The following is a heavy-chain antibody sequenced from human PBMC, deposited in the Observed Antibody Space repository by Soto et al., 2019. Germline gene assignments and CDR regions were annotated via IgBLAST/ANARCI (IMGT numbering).Heavy chain of an antibody. CDR3: ASHGLRLRAVLRFLEWLSLGAFDI. V-gene: IGHV4-31*03. CDR2: IYYSGST. CDR1: GGSISSGGYY. J-gene: IGHJ3*02. Sequence: SETLSLTCTVSGGSISSGGYYWSWIRQHPGKGLEWIGYIYYSGSTYYNPSLKSRVTISVDTSKNQFSLKLSSVTAADTAVYYCASHGLRLRAVLRFLEWLSLGAFDIWGQGTMVTVSS. D-gene: IGHD3-3*01.